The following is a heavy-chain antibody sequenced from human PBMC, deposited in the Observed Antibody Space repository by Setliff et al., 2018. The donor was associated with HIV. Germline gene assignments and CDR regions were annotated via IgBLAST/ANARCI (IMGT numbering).Heavy chain of an antibody. Sequence: PSETLSLTCIVSGGSISSSSYHWGWIRQPPGKGLEWIGSMYSSGSTYNNPSLMSRVTISVDTSKNQISLKLNSVTAADTAVYYCVRERDDLTGYYQDYWGQGTRVTVSS. CDR1: GGSISSSSYH. V-gene: IGHV4-39*07. D-gene: IGHD3-9*01. J-gene: IGHJ4*02. CDR3: VRERDDLTGYYQDY. CDR2: MYSSGST.